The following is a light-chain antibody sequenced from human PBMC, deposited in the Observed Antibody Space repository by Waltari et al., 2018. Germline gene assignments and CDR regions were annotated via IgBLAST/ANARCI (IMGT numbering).Light chain of an antibody. V-gene: IGKV1-39*01. CDR3: QQSFVSPWT. CDR2: AAS. CDR1: QSIATY. Sequence: DIQLTQSPSSLSASIGDRVTITCRASQSIATYLNWYQEKPGKAPKLLIFAASSMYSGVPSRCSGSGAGTDFTLSISSLQPEDVATYYCQQSFVSPWTFGQGTKVEIK. J-gene: IGKJ1*01.